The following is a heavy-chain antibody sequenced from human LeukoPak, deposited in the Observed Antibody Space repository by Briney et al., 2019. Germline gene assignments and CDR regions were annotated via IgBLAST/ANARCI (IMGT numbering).Heavy chain of an antibody. Sequence: PGGSLRLSCAASGFTFSSNYMSWVRQAPGKGLEWVSVIYSGGSTYYTDSVKGRFTISRDNSKNTLYLQMNSLRAEDTAVYYCARGVVGIIPIDHWGQGTLVTVSS. CDR2: IYSGGST. CDR3: ARGVVGIIPIDH. D-gene: IGHD1-26*01. CDR1: GFTFSSNY. J-gene: IGHJ4*02. V-gene: IGHV3-53*01.